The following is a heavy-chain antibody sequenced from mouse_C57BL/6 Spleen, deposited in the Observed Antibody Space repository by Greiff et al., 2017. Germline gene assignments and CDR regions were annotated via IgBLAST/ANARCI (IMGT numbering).Heavy chain of an antibody. CDR2: IRNKANGYTT. V-gene: IGHV7-3*01. CDR3: ARYLDV. CDR1: GFTFTDYY. J-gene: IGHJ1*03. Sequence: EVKLQESGGGLVQPGGSLSLSCAASGFTFTDYYLSWVRQPPGKALAWLGFIRNKANGYTTEYGASVKGRFTISRDNSQSILYLQMNALRAEDSAAYYCARYLDVWCTGTTVTVSA.